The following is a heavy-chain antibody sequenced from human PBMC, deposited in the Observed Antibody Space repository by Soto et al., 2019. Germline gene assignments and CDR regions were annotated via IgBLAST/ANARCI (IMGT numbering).Heavy chain of an antibody. CDR3: ARDPGAMDGDYVYFQH. D-gene: IGHD4-17*01. CDR1: GYTFTSYG. Sequence: ASVKVSCKASGYTFTSYGISWVRQAPGQGLEWMGIINPSSGSTSYAQKFQGRVTMTTDTSTSTVYMELSSLRSEDTAVYYCARDPGAMDGDYVYFQHWGQGTLVTVSS. J-gene: IGHJ1*01. V-gene: IGHV1-46*03. CDR2: INPSSGST.